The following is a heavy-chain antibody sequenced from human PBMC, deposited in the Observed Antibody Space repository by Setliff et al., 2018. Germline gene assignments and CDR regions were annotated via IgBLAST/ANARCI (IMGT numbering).Heavy chain of an antibody. D-gene: IGHD6-6*01. CDR1: GGSISSSSYY. CDR2: INYRGNT. J-gene: IGHJ6*03. V-gene: IGHV4-39*02. Sequence: SETLSLTCTVSGGSISSSSYYWGWIRQPPGKGLEWIGSINYRGNTHDNPSLRSRVTMSVDTSKSHFSLRLSSLTAADTAVYYCARMAVRVASRPSRPLDYYYYMDFWGKGATVTVSS. CDR3: ARMAVRVASRPSRPLDYYYYMDF.